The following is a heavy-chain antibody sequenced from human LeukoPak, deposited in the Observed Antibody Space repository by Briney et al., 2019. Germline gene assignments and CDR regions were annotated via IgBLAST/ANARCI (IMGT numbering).Heavy chain of an antibody. Sequence: PGGSLRLSCAASDFTFTNAWMNWVRQAPGKALEWVGRIKSKIDGGTTEYAAPVKGGFTISRDDSKNTLYLQMNSLKTEDTAVYYCATFKLGWELHWGQGTLVTVSS. V-gene: IGHV3-15*07. CDR1: DFTFTNAW. J-gene: IGHJ4*02. CDR3: ATFKLGWELH. D-gene: IGHD1-26*01. CDR2: IKSKIDGGTT.